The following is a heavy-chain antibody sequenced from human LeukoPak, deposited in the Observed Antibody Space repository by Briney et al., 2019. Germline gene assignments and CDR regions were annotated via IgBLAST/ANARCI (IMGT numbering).Heavy chain of an antibody. CDR3: ARRLSSGYHSHFDY. CDR1: GGSINSGDYS. D-gene: IGHD3-22*01. J-gene: IGHJ4*02. V-gene: IGHV4-30-2*01. CDR2: IYHGGST. Sequence: SETLSLTCVVSGGSINSGDYSWSWIRQPTGKGLEWIGYIYHGGSTYYNPSLKSRVTISLDRSKNQFSLNLSAVTAADTAVYYCARRLSSGYHSHFDYWGQGTLVTVSS.